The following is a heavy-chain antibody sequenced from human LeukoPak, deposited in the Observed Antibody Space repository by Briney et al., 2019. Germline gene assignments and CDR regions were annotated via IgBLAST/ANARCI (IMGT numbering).Heavy chain of an antibody. Sequence: SETLSLTCTVSGGSISSSSYYWGWIRQPPGKGLEWIGSIYYSGSTYYNPSLKSRVTISVDTSKNQFSLKLSSVTAADTAVYYCAKDGITIFGVVIKFDYWGQGTLVTVSS. CDR2: IYYSGST. CDR1: GGSISSSSYY. CDR3: AKDGITIFGVVIKFDY. D-gene: IGHD3-3*01. J-gene: IGHJ4*02. V-gene: IGHV4-39*02.